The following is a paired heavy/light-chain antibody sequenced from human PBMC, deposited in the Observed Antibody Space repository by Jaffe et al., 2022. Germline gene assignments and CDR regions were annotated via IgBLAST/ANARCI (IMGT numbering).Light chain of an antibody. CDR1: SSNIGSNY. J-gene: IGLJ2*01. CDR3: AAWDDSLSAVV. V-gene: IGLV1-47*01. CDR2: RNN. Sequence: QSVLTQPPSASGTPGQRVTISCSGSSSNIGSNYVYWYQQLPGTAPKLLIYRNNQRPSGVPDRFSGSKSGTSASLAISGLRSEDEADYYCAAWDDSLSAVVFGGGTKLTVL.
Heavy chain of an antibody. J-gene: IGHJ4*02. D-gene: IGHD1-1*01. CDR1: GGSISSGNYY. CDR2: IYTSGSA. Sequence: QVQMQESGPGLVKPSQTLSLTCTVSGGSISSGNYYWSWIRQPAGKGLEWIGRIYTSGSANYNPSLKSRVTISVDMSKNQFSLKLSSVTAADTAVYYCATTVGTTGTLSFDYWGQGTLVTVSS. CDR3: ATTVGTTGTLSFDY. V-gene: IGHV4-61*02.